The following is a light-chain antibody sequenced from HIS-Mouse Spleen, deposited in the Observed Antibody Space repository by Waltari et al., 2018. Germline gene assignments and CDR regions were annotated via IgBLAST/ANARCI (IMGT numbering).Light chain of an antibody. CDR2: AAS. Sequence: DIQLTQSPSFLSASVGDRVTITCRARQGISSYLAWYQQKPGKAPKLLTYAASTLQSGVPSRFSGSGSGTEFTLTISSLQPEDFATYYCQQLNSYPPTFGQGTKVEIK. CDR1: QGISSY. CDR3: QQLNSYPPT. V-gene: IGKV1-9*01. J-gene: IGKJ1*01.